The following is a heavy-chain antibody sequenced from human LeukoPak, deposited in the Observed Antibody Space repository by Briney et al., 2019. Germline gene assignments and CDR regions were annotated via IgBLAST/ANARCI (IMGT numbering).Heavy chain of an antibody. CDR2: IYYSGST. CDR3: ARSNDFWSGYED. V-gene: IGHV4-61*08. CDR1: GGSISSGGYY. J-gene: IGHJ4*02. Sequence: PSETLSLTCTVSGGSISSGGYYWSWIRQHPGKGLEWIGYIYYSGSTNYNPSLKSRVTISVDTSKNQFSLKLSSVTAADTAVYYCARSNDFWSGYEDWGQGTLVTVSS. D-gene: IGHD3-3*01.